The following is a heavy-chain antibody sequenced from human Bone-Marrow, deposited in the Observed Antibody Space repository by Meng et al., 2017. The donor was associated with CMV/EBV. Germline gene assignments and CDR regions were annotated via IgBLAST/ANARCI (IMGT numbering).Heavy chain of an antibody. V-gene: IGHV4-34*01. CDR2: INHSGST. CDR3: ARGLGRDFDY. J-gene: IGHJ4*02. Sequence: SETLSLTCAVYGGSFSGYYGSWIRQPPGKGLEWIGDINHSGSTNYNPSLKSRVTISVDTSKNQFSLNLSSVTAADTAVYSCARGLGRDFDYWGQGTLVTFSS. CDR1: GGSFSGYY. D-gene: IGHD1-26*01.